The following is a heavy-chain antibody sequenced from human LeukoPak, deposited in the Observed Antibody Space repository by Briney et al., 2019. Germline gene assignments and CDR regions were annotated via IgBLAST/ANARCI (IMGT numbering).Heavy chain of an antibody. CDR1: GFTFSSYG. D-gene: IGHD3-9*01. J-gene: IGHJ4*02. Sequence: GGSLRLSCAASGFTFSSYGMHWVRQAPGKGLEWVAFIRYDGSNKYYADSVKGRFTISRDNSKNTLYLQMNSLRAEDTAVYYCAKDLISEYFDWLEDETPDDYWGQGTLVTVSS. CDR3: AKDLISEYFDWLEDETPDDY. V-gene: IGHV3-30*02. CDR2: IRYDGSNK.